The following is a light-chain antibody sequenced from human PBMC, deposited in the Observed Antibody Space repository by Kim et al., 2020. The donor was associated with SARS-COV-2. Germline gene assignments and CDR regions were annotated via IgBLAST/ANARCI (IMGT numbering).Light chain of an antibody. Sequence: APGKKGQINRGGKNIGSKSGHRYPEKPGQAPGLGIYYDKDPPSGIPERFSGSNPGNTGTLTNRRVEAGDEADYYWQVWDSSSDHVVFRGGTQLTVL. CDR1: NIGSKS. CDR2: YDK. J-gene: IGLJ2*01. V-gene: IGLV3-21*04. CDR3: QVWDSSSDHVV.